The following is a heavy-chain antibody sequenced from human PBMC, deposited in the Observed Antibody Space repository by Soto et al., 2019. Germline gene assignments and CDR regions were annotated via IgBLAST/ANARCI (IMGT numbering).Heavy chain of an antibody. CDR1: GFTFSSYS. Sequence: EVQLVESGGGLVKPGGSLRLSCTAFGFTFSSYSMNWVRQAPGKGLEWVSSISSSSSSKYYADSVKGRFTISRDNAKNSLYLQMNSLRAEDTAVFYCARDRGSSGWYAGGWFDPWGQGTLVTVSS. D-gene: IGHD6-19*01. CDR2: ISSSSSSK. J-gene: IGHJ5*02. CDR3: ARDRGSSGWYAGGWFDP. V-gene: IGHV3-21*01.